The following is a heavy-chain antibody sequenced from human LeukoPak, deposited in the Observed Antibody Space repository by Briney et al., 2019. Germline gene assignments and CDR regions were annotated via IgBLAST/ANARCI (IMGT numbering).Heavy chain of an antibody. V-gene: IGHV3-7*01. CDR2: IKQDGSEK. Sequence: GGSLRLSCAASGFTFSSYWMSWVRQAPGKGLEWVANIKQDGSEKYYVDSVKGRFTISRDNAKNSLYLQMNSLRAEDTAVYYCARGVGATISYYHYYIDVWGKGTTVTVSS. J-gene: IGHJ6*03. D-gene: IGHD1-26*01. CDR1: GFTFSSYW. CDR3: ARGVGATISYYHYYIDV.